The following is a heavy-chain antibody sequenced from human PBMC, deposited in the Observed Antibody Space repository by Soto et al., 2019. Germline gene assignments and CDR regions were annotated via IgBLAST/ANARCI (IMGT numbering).Heavy chain of an antibody. V-gene: IGHV3-43*01. J-gene: IGHJ6*02. CDR1: GFTFDDYT. CDR2: ISWDGGST. CDR3: AEDIAARLGGSGMDV. D-gene: IGHD6-6*01. Sequence: PGGSLRLSCAASGFTFDDYTMHWVRQAPGKGLEWVSLISWDGGSTYYADSVKGRFTISRDNSKNSLYLQMNSLRTEDTALYYCAEDIAARLGGSGMDVWGQGTTVTVSS.